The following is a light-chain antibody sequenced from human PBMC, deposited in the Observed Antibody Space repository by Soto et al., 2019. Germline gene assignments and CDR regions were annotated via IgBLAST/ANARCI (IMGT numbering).Light chain of an antibody. Sequence: EIVLTQSPGTLSLSPGERTTLSCRASQSVSSTYLAWYQQRPGQAPRLLIYGATSTATGIPDRFQGSGSGTDFTLTISRLEPEDFGVYFCQQYGSSPLTFGQGTKVEIK. CDR2: GAT. CDR1: QSVSSTY. CDR3: QQYGSSPLT. J-gene: IGKJ1*01. V-gene: IGKV3-20*01.